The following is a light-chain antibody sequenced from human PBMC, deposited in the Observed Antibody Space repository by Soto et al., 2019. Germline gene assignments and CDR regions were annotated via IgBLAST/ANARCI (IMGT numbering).Light chain of an antibody. J-gene: IGLJ3*02. Sequence: QSALTQPPSASGSPGQSVTISCTGTSSDVGGYDDVSWYQQYPGKAPRLMIYEVTKRPSGVPDRFSGSKSGNTASLTVSGLQAEDEADYYCSSYAGSNMAMFGGGTKLTVL. CDR2: EVT. V-gene: IGLV2-8*01. CDR3: SSYAGSNMAM. CDR1: SSDVGGYDD.